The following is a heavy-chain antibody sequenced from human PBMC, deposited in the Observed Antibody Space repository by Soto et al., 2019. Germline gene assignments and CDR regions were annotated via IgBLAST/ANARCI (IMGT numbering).Heavy chain of an antibody. CDR3: ATTELRGYSGYDYAFDY. CDR1: GYTLTELS. J-gene: IGHJ4*02. Sequence: ASVQFSFKVSGYTLTELSMHLVRQAPGEGLEWMGGFDPEYGETIYAQKFQGRVTMTEDTSTDTAYMELSSLRSEDTAVYYCATTELRGYSGYDYAFDYWGQGTLVTVSS. CDR2: FDPEYGET. V-gene: IGHV1-24*01. D-gene: IGHD5-12*01.